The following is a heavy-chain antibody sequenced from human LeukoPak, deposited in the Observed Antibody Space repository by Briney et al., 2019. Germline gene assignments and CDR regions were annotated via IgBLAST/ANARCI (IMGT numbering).Heavy chain of an antibody. D-gene: IGHD6-13*01. CDR1: GYTFTGYY. CDR2: IIPMFGTA. CDR3: ARGVSRYYYMDV. V-gene: IGHV1-69*05. J-gene: IGHJ6*03. Sequence: GASVKVSCKASGYTFTGYYMHWVRQAPGQGLEWMGKIIPMFGTANYAQKFQGRVTITTDESTSTAYMELSSLRSEDTAVYYCARGVSRYYYMDVWGKGTTVTVSS.